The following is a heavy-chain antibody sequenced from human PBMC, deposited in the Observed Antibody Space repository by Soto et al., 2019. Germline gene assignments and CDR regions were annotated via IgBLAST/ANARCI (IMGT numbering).Heavy chain of an antibody. CDR1: GFRFSDFA. Sequence: EVQLLESGGGFVQPGGSLRLCCAASGFRFSDFAMTWVRQAPGRGLEWVSAITGTASSTYYADSVKGRFTISRDNSKNTLYLQINSLRAEDTAIYYCAKGAEGYVVSSLDSWGQGTLVTVSS. D-gene: IGHD5-12*01. CDR2: ITGTASST. V-gene: IGHV3-23*01. CDR3: AKGAEGYVVSSLDS. J-gene: IGHJ4*02.